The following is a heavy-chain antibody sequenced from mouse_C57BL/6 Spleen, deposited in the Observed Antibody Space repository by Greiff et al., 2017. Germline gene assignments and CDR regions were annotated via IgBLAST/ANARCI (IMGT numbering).Heavy chain of an antibody. CDR2: LSYSGST. Sequence: VQLQQSGPGMVKPSQSLSLTCTVTGYSITSGYDWHWIRHFPGNKLEWMGYLSYSGSTNYNPSLKSRISITHDTSKNHFFLKLNSVTTEDTATYYCTREGNYAMDYWGQGTSVTVSS. CDR3: TREGNYAMDY. CDR1: GYSITSGYD. V-gene: IGHV3-1*01. J-gene: IGHJ4*01.